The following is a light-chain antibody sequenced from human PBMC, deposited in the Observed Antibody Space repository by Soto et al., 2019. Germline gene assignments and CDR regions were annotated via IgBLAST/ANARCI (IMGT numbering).Light chain of an antibody. CDR1: QSVSSK. Sequence: EIVLTQSPGTLSVSPGERATPSCRASQSVSSKLAWYQQKPGQAPRLLFYGASTGATGIPARFSGSGSETEFTLSISSLQPEDFAVYYCQQYNNWPGTFGQGTKVDIK. CDR3: QQYNNWPGT. CDR2: GAS. V-gene: IGKV3-15*01. J-gene: IGKJ1*01.